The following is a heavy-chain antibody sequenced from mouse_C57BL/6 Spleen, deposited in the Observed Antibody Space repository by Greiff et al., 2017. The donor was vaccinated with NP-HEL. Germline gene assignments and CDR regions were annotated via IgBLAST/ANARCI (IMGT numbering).Heavy chain of an antibody. V-gene: IGHV1-53*01. D-gene: IGHD2-3*01. CDR3: ARDGRALYYFDY. CDR1: GYTFTSYW. CDR2: INPSNGGT. Sequence: VQLQQSGTELVKPGASVKLSCKASGYTFTSYWMHWVKQRPGQGLEWIGNINPSNGGTNYNEKFKSKATLTVDKSSSTAYMQLSSLTSEDSAVYYCARDGRALYYFDYWGQGTTLTVSS. J-gene: IGHJ2*01.